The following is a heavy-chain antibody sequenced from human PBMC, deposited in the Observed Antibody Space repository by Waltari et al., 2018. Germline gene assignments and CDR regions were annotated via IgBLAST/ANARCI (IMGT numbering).Heavy chain of an antibody. CDR3: ARRTISREEVGPFDF. CDR1: GDSIANRDYY. J-gene: IGHJ4*02. D-gene: IGHD1-26*01. Sequence: TVSGDSIANRDYYWGWIRQSPGKGLEWIGSIFYSGSTYYNPSLKSRVTISVDTSKNDFSLKLRSVTAADRAVYFCARRTISREEVGPFDFWGQGILVTVSS. V-gene: IGHV4-39*02. CDR2: IFYSGST.